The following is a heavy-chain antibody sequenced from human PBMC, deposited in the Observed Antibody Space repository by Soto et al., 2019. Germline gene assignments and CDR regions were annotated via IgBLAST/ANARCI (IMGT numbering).Heavy chain of an antibody. V-gene: IGHV1-8*01. CDR3: ASVSLAAAATVAYY. D-gene: IGHD6-13*01. Sequence: GASVKVSCKASGYTFTSYDINWVRQATGQGLEWKGWMNPNSGNTGYAQKFQGRVTMTRNTSISTAYMELSSLRSEDTAVYYCASVSLAAAATVAYYWGQGTLVTVSS. CDR2: MNPNSGNT. CDR1: GYTFTSYD. J-gene: IGHJ4*01.